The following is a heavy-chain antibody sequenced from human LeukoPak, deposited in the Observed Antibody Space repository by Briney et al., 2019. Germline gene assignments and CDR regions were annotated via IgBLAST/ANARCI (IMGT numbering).Heavy chain of an antibody. CDR3: ASGDWFDP. CDR2: INHSGST. J-gene: IGHJ5*02. Sequence: SETLSLTCAVYGGSFSGYYWSWIRQPPGKGLEWIGEINHSGSTNYNPSLKSRVTISVDTSKNQFSLKLSSVTAADTAVYYCASGDWFDPWGQGALVTVFS. CDR1: GGSFSGYY. V-gene: IGHV4-34*01.